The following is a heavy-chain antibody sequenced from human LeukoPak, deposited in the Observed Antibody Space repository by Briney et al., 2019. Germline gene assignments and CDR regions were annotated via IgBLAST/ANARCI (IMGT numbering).Heavy chain of an antibody. CDR2: IYNSGIT. CDR3: AKEGAAPGPDFDY. Sequence: SETLSLTCTVSGASISTSYLSWIRQPAGRGLDWIGRIYNSGITNYNPSLKSRVTMSVDTSKSQFSLELSSVTAADTAVYYCAKEGAAPGPDFDYWGQGILVTVSS. J-gene: IGHJ4*02. CDR1: GASISTSY. V-gene: IGHV4-4*07. D-gene: IGHD6-13*01.